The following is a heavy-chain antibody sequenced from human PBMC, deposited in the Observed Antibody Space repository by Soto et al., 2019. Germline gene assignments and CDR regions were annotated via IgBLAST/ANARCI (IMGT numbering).Heavy chain of an antibody. CDR3: ARAGGSLLKYYFDS. V-gene: IGHV3-21*01. J-gene: IGHJ4*02. CDR1: GFTFSSYS. CDR2: ISSSSASI. D-gene: IGHD3-16*02. Sequence: EVQLVESGGGLVKPGGSLRLSCAASGFTFSSYSMNWVRQAPGKGLEWVSSISSSSASIYYADSLKGRFTVSRDNARNSLYLQIHSLRAEDTAVYYCARAGGSLLKYYFDSWGQGTLVTVSS.